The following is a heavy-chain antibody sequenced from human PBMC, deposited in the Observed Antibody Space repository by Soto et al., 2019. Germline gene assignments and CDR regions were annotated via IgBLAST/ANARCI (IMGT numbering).Heavy chain of an antibody. D-gene: IGHD6-19*01. CDR1: GFTFISSF. J-gene: IGHJ4*02. CDR2: INQDGGGT. V-gene: IGHV3-7*03. CDR3: ARYFRGSGRYFFDY. Sequence: GGSLRLSCVASGFTFISSFMGWVRQAPGKGLEWVANINQDGGGTYYVDSVEGRFAISRDNAKDSLYLQMNSLRGEDTAVYYCARYFRGSGRYFFDYWGQGTLVTVSS.